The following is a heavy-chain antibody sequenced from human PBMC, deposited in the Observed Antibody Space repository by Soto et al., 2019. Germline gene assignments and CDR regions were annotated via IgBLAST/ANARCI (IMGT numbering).Heavy chain of an antibody. Sequence: QVQLVQSGAEVKNPGASVKVSCKTSGYSFMSHGSSWVRQDPGQGFEWMGWISGYSGNTRYAQKFQDRVTLTTDTSTSTAYMELRSLTSADTAVFYCASDAPLRYTTGFYYRPTINFDYWGQGTLLTVSS. D-gene: IGHD3-22*01. V-gene: IGHV1-18*04. J-gene: IGHJ4*02. CDR1: GYSFMSHG. CDR3: ASDAPLRYTTGFYYRPTINFDY. CDR2: ISGYSGNT.